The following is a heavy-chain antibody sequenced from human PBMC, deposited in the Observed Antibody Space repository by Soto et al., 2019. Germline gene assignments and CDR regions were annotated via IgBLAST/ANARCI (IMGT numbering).Heavy chain of an antibody. D-gene: IGHD3-16*01. J-gene: IGHJ4*02. CDR3: AKASDEYVWGSCGLPS. CDR2: ISGSGGST. V-gene: IGHV3-23*01. Sequence: EVQLLESGGGLVQPGGSLRLSCAASGFTFSFYAMSWVRQAPGKGLEWVSGISGSGGSTYYADSVKGRFTISRDNSKNTLSLQMNSLRADDTAVYYCAKASDEYVWGSCGLPSWGQGTLVTVSS. CDR1: GFTFSFYA.